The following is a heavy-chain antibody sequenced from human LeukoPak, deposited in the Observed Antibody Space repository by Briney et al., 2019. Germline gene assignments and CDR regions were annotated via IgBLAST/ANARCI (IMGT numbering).Heavy chain of an antibody. CDR2: IDGSGGTT. V-gene: IGHV3-23*01. J-gene: IGHJ4*02. CDR3: AKAHCSSTSCSRADN. Sequence: GGSLRLSCAASGFTFTRNAMGWVRQTPGKGLEWVSAIDGSGGTTFYADSVKGRVTISRVQSTNTVYLQMNSLRADDPAVYYCAKAHCSSTSCSRADNWGQGTLVTVSS. CDR1: GFTFTRNA. D-gene: IGHD2-2*01.